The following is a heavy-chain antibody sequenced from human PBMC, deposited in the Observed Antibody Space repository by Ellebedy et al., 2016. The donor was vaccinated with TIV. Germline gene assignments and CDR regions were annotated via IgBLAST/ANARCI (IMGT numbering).Heavy chain of an antibody. V-gene: IGHV3-23*05. CDR2: IRPSGSPT. Sequence: GGSLRLXCAASGFTFDNYIMTWVRQAPGKGLEWVSSIRPSGSPTHYAESVKGRFSISRDNSRSTLYLQMNSLRVEDTAVYYCTRNLGHYLLSDWGQGSLVTVSS. J-gene: IGHJ4*02. CDR1: GFTFDNYI. CDR3: TRNLGHYLLSD. D-gene: IGHD2-15*01.